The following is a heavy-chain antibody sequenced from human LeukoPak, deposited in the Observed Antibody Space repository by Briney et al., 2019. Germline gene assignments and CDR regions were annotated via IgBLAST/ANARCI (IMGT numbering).Heavy chain of an antibody. CDR3: ARMRMVRGVIAFDY. Sequence: ASVKVSCKASGYTFTGYYMHWVRQAPGQGLEWMGWINPNSGGTNYAQKFQGRVTMTRDTSISTAYMELSGLRSDDTAVYYCARMRMVRGVIAFDYWGQGTLVTVSS. J-gene: IGHJ4*02. D-gene: IGHD3-10*01. CDR2: INPNSGGT. V-gene: IGHV1-2*02. CDR1: GYTFTGYY.